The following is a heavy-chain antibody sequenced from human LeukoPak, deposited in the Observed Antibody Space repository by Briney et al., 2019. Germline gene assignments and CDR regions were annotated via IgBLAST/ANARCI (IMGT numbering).Heavy chain of an antibody. CDR2: IRSKANSYAT. CDR3: TRPVGATLVSDY. Sequence: GGSLRLSCAASGFTFSGSAMHWVRQASGKGLEWVGRIRSKANSYATAYAASVKGRFTISRDDSKNTAYLQMNSLKTEDTAVYYCTRPVGATLVSDYWGQGTLVTVSS. CDR1: GFTFSGSA. J-gene: IGHJ4*02. V-gene: IGHV3-73*01. D-gene: IGHD1-26*01.